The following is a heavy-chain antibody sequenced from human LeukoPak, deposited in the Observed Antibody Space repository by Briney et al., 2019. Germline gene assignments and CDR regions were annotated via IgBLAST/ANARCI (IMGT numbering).Heavy chain of an antibody. D-gene: IGHD6-13*01. CDR2: INHSGST. CDR1: DGSFSGYY. J-gene: IGHJ4*02. V-gene: IGHV4-34*01. CDR3: ARRRGWKQQLVYFDY. Sequence: SETLSLTCAVYDGSFSGYYWSWIRQPPGKGLEWIGEINHSGSTNYNPSLKSRVTISVDTSKNQFSLKLSSVTAADTAVYYCARRRGWKQQLVYFDYWGQGTLATVSS.